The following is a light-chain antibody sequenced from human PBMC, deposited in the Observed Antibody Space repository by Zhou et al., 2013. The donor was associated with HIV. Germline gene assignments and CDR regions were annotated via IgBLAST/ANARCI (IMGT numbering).Light chain of an antibody. V-gene: IGKV1-5*03. CDR2: KAS. CDR1: HSINTW. J-gene: IGKJ1*01. Sequence: DIQMTQSPSTLSASVGDRVTITCRASHSINTWLAWYQQKPGKAPKLLIQKASNLASGVPSRFSGSGSGTEFTLIISSLQPDDLATYYCQQYDSNSRTFGPGTKVEI. CDR3: QQYDSNSRT.